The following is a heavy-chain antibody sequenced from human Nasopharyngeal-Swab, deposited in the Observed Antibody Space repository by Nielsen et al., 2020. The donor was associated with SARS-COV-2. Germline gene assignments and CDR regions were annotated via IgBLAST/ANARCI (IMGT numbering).Heavy chain of an antibody. J-gene: IGHJ3*02. V-gene: IGHV4-39*01. Sequence: WIRQPPGKGLEWIGSIYCSGSTYYNPSLKSRVTISVDTSKNQFSLKLSSVTAADTAVYYCARYGERITIFGVVIKEAFDIWGQGTMVTVSS. CDR3: ARYGERITIFGVVIKEAFDI. CDR2: IYCSGST. D-gene: IGHD3-3*01.